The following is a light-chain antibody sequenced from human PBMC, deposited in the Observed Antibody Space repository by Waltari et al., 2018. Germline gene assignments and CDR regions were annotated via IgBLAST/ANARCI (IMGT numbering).Light chain of an antibody. CDR1: HSVFYSSAENHY. CDR3: QQYYSAPPNT. J-gene: IGKJ2*01. V-gene: IGKV4-1*01. CDR2: GAS. Sequence: DIVMTQSPPFLAVSLGERATINCTSSHSVFYSSAENHYIAWYQQKPGRPLKLLIYGASTREARVPERFSGSGSVTHFTLTIDSLQAEDVAVYYCQQYYSAPPNTFGRGTKLDLK.